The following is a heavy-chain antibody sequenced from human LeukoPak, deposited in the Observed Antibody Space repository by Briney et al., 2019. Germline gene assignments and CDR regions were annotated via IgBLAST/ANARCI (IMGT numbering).Heavy chain of an antibody. CDR3: ARDRAWNYFDY. Sequence: GGSLRLSCAPSGFTFSRHGMHWVRQAPGKGLEGVAIISNDGSRRYYAHSVEGRFTISRDNSKNTLHLQMDSLRAEDTAVYYCARDRAWNYFDYWGQGTLVTVSS. V-gene: IGHV3-30*03. D-gene: IGHD3-3*01. CDR1: GFTFSRHG. CDR2: ISNDGSRR. J-gene: IGHJ4*02.